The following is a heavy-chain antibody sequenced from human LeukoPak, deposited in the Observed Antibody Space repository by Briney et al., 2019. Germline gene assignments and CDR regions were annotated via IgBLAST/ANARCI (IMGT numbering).Heavy chain of an antibody. CDR3: AKNRAGDYADY. V-gene: IGHV1-2*06. Sequence: ASVKISCKASGYTFTDYYVHWVRQAPGQGLEWMGRISPNSGGTNYAQKFRGRLTVTRDTSINTAYMELSSLRSDDTAVYYCAKNRAGDYADYWGQGTLVTVSS. CDR1: GYTFTDYY. J-gene: IGHJ4*02. D-gene: IGHD4-17*01. CDR2: ISPNSGGT.